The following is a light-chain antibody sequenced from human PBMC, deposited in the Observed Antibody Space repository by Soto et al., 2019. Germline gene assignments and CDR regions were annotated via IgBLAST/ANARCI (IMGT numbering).Light chain of an antibody. J-gene: IGLJ1*01. CDR3: SSYTTGSTLTWV. V-gene: IGLV2-14*01. CDR1: SNDIGTYEY. CDR2: GVN. Sequence: QSVLTQPASVSGSPGQSITISCTGSSNDIGTYEYVSWHQHHPGRAPKLIIFGVNDRPSGISDRFSGSKSGNTASLTIFGLQLEDEAVYYCSSYTTGSTLTWVIGTGTKVTVL.